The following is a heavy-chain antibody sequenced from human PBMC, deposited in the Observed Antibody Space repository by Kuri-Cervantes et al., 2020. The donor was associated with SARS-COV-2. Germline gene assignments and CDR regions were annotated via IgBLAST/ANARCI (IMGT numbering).Heavy chain of an antibody. D-gene: IGHD3-22*01. J-gene: IGHJ1*01. CDR3: ASPSGYTVMSEYFQH. CDR2: IYYSGTS. CDR1: GGSINSGSYY. V-gene: IGHV4-39*07. Sequence: SETLSLTCTVSGGSINSGSYYWGWIRQPPGKGLEWIGSIYYSGTSYYNPPLKSRVTISVDTSKNQFSLKLSSVAAADTAVYYCASPSGYTVMSEYFQHWGQGTLVTVSS.